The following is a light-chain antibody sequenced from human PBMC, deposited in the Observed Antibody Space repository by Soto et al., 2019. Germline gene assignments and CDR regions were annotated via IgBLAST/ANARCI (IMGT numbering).Light chain of an antibody. V-gene: IGKV4-1*01. CDR1: QSLFYSPNNKTY. CDR3: QQYYRVPQLT. CDR2: WAS. Sequence: DIVMTHSPDSLAVSLGERATINCKSSQSLFYSPNNKTYLAWYQHKAGQSPKLPIYWASNRESGVPDRFSGSWSGTDFTLTISSLQAEDVAVYYCQQYYRVPQLTFGAGTKVEIK. J-gene: IGKJ4*01.